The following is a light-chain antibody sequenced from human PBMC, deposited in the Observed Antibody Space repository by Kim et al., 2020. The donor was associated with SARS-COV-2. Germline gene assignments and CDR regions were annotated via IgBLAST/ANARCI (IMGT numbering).Light chain of an antibody. J-gene: IGLJ2*01. V-gene: IGLV2-8*01. CDR2: EVT. CDR1: NSDLGGYDY. Sequence: GQQVTVSWTATNSDLGGYDYVSWSQHHPGKAPKLIIYEVTKRPSRVPDRFSGSKSGNTASLTVSGLQAEDEADYYCSSYAGSNDLVFGGGTQLTVL. CDR3: SSYAGSNDLV.